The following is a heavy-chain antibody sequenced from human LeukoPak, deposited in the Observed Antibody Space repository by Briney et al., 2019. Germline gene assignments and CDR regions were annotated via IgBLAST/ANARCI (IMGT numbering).Heavy chain of an antibody. CDR2: IYTSGST. J-gene: IGHJ4*02. CDR1: GGSISNYY. Sequence: SETLSLTCTVSGGSISNYYWSWIRQPAGKGLEWIGRIYTSGSTNYNPSLKSRVTISVDTSKNQFSLKLSSVTAADTAVYCCARVDTLRGYFDYWGQGTLVTVSS. D-gene: IGHD3-16*01. CDR3: ARVDTLRGYFDY. V-gene: IGHV4-4*07.